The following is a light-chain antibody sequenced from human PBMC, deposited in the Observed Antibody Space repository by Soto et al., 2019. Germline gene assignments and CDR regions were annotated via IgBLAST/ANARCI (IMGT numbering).Light chain of an antibody. CDR2: EVS. J-gene: IGLJ1*01. V-gene: IGLV2-18*02. CDR1: SSDVGGYNY. Sequence: VVTPPCCESVYISQSVTTSCTETSSDVGGYNYVSWYQQHPGTAPKLMIYEVSNRPSGVPDRFSGSKSGNTASLTITGLQAEDEADYYCNSYTSSNTYVFGTGTKVTVL. CDR3: NSYTSSNTYV.